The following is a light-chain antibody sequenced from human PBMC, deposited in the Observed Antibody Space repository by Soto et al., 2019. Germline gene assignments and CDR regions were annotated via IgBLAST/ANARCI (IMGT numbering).Light chain of an antibody. V-gene: IGKV1-39*01. Sequence: DIQMTQSPSSLSASVGNRVTITCRASQSISTYLNWYQKKPGKAPNLLIYDASRLQSGVPSRFSGSGSGTDFTLTISSLEPEDFAVYYCQQRSNWPLTFGGGTKVDIK. CDR2: DAS. CDR3: QQRSNWPLT. CDR1: QSISTY. J-gene: IGKJ4*01.